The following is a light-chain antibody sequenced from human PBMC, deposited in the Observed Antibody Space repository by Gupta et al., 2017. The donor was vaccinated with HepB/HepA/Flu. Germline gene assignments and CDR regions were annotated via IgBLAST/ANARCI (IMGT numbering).Light chain of an antibody. CDR2: GAS. CDR3: QQCGTPPYT. J-gene: IGKJ2*01. CDR1: QSVSSSY. Sequence: ELLLTQSPGTLSLSPGERATLSCRASQSVSSSYLAWYQQKPGQAPRLLVYGASNRATGIPDRFSGSASGTDLNLTISRLEPEDFALYYCQQCGTPPYTFGQGTKVEIK. V-gene: IGKV3-20*01.